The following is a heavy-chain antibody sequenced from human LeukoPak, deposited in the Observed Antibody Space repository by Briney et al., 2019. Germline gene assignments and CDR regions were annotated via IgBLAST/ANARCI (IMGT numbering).Heavy chain of an antibody. V-gene: IGHV3-48*04. D-gene: IGHD3-3*01. J-gene: IGHJ3*02. CDR3: ARPGAPYYDFWSGYSKGAFDI. Sequence: GGSLRLSCAASGFTFSSYSMNWVRQAPGKGLEWVSYISSSSSTIYYADSVKGRFTISRDNAKNSLYLQMNSLRAEDTAVYYCARPGAPYYDFWSGYSKGAFDIWGQGTMVTVSS. CDR2: ISSSSSTI. CDR1: GFTFSSYS.